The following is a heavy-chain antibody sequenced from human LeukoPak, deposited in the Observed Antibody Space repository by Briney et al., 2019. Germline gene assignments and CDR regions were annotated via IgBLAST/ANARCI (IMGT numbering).Heavy chain of an antibody. CDR2: IIPIFGTA. Sequence: SVKVSCKASGGTVSSNAISWVRQAPGQGLEWMGGIIPIFGTANYAQKFQGRVTITADESTSTAYMELSSLRSEDTAVYYCARGLSTTINWFDPWGQGALVTVSS. D-gene: IGHD2-2*01. J-gene: IGHJ5*02. CDR1: GGTVSSNA. CDR3: ARGLSTTINWFDP. V-gene: IGHV1-69*01.